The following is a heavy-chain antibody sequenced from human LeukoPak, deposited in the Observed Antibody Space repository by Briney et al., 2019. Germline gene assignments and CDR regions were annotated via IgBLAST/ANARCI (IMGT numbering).Heavy chain of an antibody. D-gene: IGHD3-10*01. CDR3: ARHNARLRGWIGEVDF. CDR1: GGSINNYY. V-gene: IGHV4-59*08. J-gene: IGHJ4*02. CDR2: IYYSGST. Sequence: SETLSLTCSVSGGSINNYYWSWIRQPPGKGLEWIAYIYYSGSTNYNPSLKSRVTISVDTSKNQLSLILSSVTAADTAVYYCARHNARLRGWIGEVDFWGQGALVTVSS.